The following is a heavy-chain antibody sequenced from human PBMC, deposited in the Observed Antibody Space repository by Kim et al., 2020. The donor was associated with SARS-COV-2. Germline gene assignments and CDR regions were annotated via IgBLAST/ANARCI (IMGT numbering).Heavy chain of an antibody. Sequence: SETLSLTCTVSGGSISSSSYYWGWIRQPPGKGLEWIGSIYYSGSTYYNPSLKSRVTISVDTSKNQFSLKLSSVTAADTAVYYCARVVVVAAITWTGFDPWGQGTLVTVSS. CDR1: GGSISSSSYY. CDR3: ARVVVVAAITWTGFDP. J-gene: IGHJ5*02. D-gene: IGHD2-15*01. V-gene: IGHV4-39*01. CDR2: IYYSGST.